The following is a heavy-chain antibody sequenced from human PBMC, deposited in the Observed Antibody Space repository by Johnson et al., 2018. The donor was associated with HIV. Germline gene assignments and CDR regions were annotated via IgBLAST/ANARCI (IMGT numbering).Heavy chain of an antibody. CDR3: AKGWLRNAFDI. CDR1: GFTFSSYG. D-gene: IGHD6-19*01. J-gene: IGHJ3*02. V-gene: IGHV3-33*06. CDR2: IWYDGTNK. Sequence: QVQLVESGGGVVQPGRSLRLSCAASGFTFSSYGMYWVRQAPGKGLEWVALIWYDGTNKYYADSVKGRFTISRDNSKNTLYLQMNNLRAEDTAVYYCAKGWLRNAFDIWGQGTMVTVSS.